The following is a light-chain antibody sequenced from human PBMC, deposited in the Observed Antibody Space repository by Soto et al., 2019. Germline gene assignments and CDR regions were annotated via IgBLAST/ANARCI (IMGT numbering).Light chain of an antibody. CDR3: QKYNTAPLT. V-gene: IGKV1-27*01. Sequence: DIQMNQSPSSLSASVGDRVTITCRASQDISNYLAWYQQKPGKAPKLLIFGASTSQSGVPSRFSGSGSGTDFTLTISGLQPEDVATYYCQKYNTAPLTFGPGTKVDIK. CDR1: QDISNY. J-gene: IGKJ3*01. CDR2: GAS.